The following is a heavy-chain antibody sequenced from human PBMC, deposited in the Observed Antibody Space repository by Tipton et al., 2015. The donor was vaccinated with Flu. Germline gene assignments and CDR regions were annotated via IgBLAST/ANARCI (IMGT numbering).Heavy chain of an antibody. D-gene: IGHD3-10*01. CDR3: ARDSDYGSGSYWIDY. CDR1: GFTVNSNY. CDR2: IYSDGRA. Sequence: SLRLSCAASGFTVNSNYMSWVRQAPGKGLEWVSVIYSDGRAYYVDSVKGRFTVSRDDSKNMVYLQMNSLRAEDTAVYYCARDSDYGSGSYWIDYWGQGTLVIVSS. V-gene: IGHV3-53*05. J-gene: IGHJ4*02.